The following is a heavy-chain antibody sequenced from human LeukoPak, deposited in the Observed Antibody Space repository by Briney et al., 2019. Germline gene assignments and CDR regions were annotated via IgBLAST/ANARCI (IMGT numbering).Heavy chain of an antibody. CDR1: GGSISGSSYY. Sequence: PSETLSLTCTVSGGSISGSSYYWGWIRQPPGKGLEWIGSIYYSGSTNYNPSLKSRVTISVDTSKNQFSLKLSSVTAADTAVYYCARTTEGYCRGRSCYSYYYYMDVWGKGTTVTVSS. CDR3: ARTTEGYCRGRSCYSYYYYMDV. D-gene: IGHD2-15*01. V-gene: IGHV4-39*07. J-gene: IGHJ6*03. CDR2: IYYSGST.